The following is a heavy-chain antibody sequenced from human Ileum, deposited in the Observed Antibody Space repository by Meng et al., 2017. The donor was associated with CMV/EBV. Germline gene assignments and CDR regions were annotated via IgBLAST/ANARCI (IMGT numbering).Heavy chain of an antibody. CDR1: GFSFSSFW. J-gene: IGHJ4*02. D-gene: IGHD3-10*01. V-gene: IGHV3-7*01. CDR2: IKQDGSEQ. Sequence: GESLKISCAASGFSFSSFWMSWVRQAPGKGLEWVANIKQDGSEQIYADSVKGRFTISRDNAKNSLYLQMNSLRAGDTALYYCGKNRVESWGQGTLVTVSS. CDR3: GKNRVES.